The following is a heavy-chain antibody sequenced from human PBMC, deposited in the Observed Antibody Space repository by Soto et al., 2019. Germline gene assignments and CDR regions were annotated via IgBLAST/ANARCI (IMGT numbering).Heavy chain of an antibody. V-gene: IGHV4-34*01. CDR1: GGSFSGYY. J-gene: IGHJ5*02. Sequence: PSETLSLTCAVYGGSFSGYYWSWIRQPPGKGLEWIGEINHSGSTNYNPSLKSRVTISVDTSKNQFSLKLSSVTAADTAVYYCARGVVLVPAARFYWFDPWGQGTLVTVSS. D-gene: IGHD2-2*01. CDR2: INHSGST. CDR3: ARGVVLVPAARFYWFDP.